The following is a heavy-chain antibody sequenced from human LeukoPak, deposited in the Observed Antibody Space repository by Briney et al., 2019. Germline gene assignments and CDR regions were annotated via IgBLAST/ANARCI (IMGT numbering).Heavy chain of an antibody. Sequence: GASVKVSCKASGGTFSSYAISWVRQAPGQGLEWMGRIIPIFGIANYAQKFQGRVTITADKSTSTAYMELSSLRSEDTAVYYCARAGHYYGSSGTDAFDIWGQGTMVTVSS. CDR3: ARAGHYYGSSGTDAFDI. J-gene: IGHJ3*02. CDR2: IIPIFGIA. V-gene: IGHV1-69*04. D-gene: IGHD3-22*01. CDR1: GGTFSSYA.